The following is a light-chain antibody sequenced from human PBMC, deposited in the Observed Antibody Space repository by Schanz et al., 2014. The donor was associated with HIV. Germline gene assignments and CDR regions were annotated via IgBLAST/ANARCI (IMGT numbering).Light chain of an antibody. V-gene: IGKV3-20*01. Sequence: EIVLTQSPGTLSLSPGERATLSCRASQSVGSSYLAWYQQKPGQAPRLLIYGASTRATGIPDRFSGSGSGTDFTLTISGLEPEDFAVYYCQQYGSSPLFGQGTRLEIK. CDR1: QSVGSSY. CDR3: QQYGSSPL. J-gene: IGKJ5*01. CDR2: GAS.